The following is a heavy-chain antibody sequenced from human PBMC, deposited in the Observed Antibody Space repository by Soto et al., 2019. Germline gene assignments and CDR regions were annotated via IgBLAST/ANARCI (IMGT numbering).Heavy chain of an antibody. CDR2: IYYSGST. V-gene: IGHV4-59*01. J-gene: IGHJ6*02. Sequence: PSETLSVTCAVSGCAIRSYYWTWIRQPPGKGLEWIGYIYYSGSTNYNPSLKTRVTISLDTSKNQFSLKLTSVTAADTAVYYCAKGPRGDGCNPYYYGLDVWGQGTTVTVSS. D-gene: IGHD3-10*01. CDR3: AKGPRGDGCNPYYYGLDV. CDR1: GCAIRSYY.